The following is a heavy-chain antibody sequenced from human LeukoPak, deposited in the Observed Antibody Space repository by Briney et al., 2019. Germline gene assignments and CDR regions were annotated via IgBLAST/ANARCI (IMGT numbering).Heavy chain of an antibody. D-gene: IGHD3-3*01. CDR1: GFTVSSNY. CDR3: ARVMQLDFWEPYYFDY. J-gene: IGHJ4*02. Sequence: PGGSLRLSCAASGFTVSSNYMSWVRQAPGKGLEWVSVIYSGGSTYYADSVKGRFTISRDNSKNTLYLQMNSLRAEDTAVYYCARVMQLDFWEPYYFDYWGQGTLVTVSS. CDR2: IYSGGST. V-gene: IGHV3-66*02.